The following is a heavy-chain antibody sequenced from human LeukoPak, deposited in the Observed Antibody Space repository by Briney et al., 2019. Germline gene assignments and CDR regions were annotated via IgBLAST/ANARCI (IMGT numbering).Heavy chain of an antibody. Sequence: SQTLSLTCAVSGGSISSGGYSWSWIRQPPGKGLEWIGYIYHSGSTYYNPFLKSRVTISVDRSKNQFSLKLSSVTAADTAVYYCARDHGYGGYYFDYWGQGTLVTVSS. CDR3: ARDHGYGGYYFDY. CDR1: GGSISSGGYS. D-gene: IGHD3-16*01. J-gene: IGHJ4*02. CDR2: IYHSGST. V-gene: IGHV4-30-2*01.